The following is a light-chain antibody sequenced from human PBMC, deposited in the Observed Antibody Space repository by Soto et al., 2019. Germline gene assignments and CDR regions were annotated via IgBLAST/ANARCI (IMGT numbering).Light chain of an antibody. V-gene: IGKV3-11*01. CDR2: DAS. CDR3: QQRANWPLT. CDR1: QSISSY. Sequence: EFVLTQSPATLSLSPGERATLSCRASQSISSYLAWYQQKPGQAPRLLIYDASNRATGIPARFSGSGSATDFTLTSSSLEPEDFAVYYCQQRANWPLTCGGGTKVEIK. J-gene: IGKJ4*01.